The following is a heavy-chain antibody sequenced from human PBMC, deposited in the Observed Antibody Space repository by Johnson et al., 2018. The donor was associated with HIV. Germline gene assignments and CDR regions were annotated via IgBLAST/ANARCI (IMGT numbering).Heavy chain of an antibody. CDR3: AKEAAMVQGGAFDI. D-gene: IGHD3-10*01. CDR1: GFTFSDYY. Sequence: EKLVESGGGLVKPGGSLRLSCAASGFTFSDYYMSWIRQAPGKGLEWVSYISSSGSTIYYADSMKGRFTISRDNAKNSLYLQMNSLRAEDTALYYCAKEAAMVQGGAFDIWGQGTMVTVSS. CDR2: ISSSGSTI. V-gene: IGHV3-11*01. J-gene: IGHJ3*02.